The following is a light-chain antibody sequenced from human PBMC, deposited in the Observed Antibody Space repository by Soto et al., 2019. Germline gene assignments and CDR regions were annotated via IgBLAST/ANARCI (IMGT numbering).Light chain of an antibody. J-gene: IGKJ1*01. V-gene: IGKV1-8*01. CDR1: QDIGTY. CDR3: QQSYSTLWT. Sequence: AIRMTQSPSTFSASTGDRVTITCRATQDIGTYLAWYQQIAGKAPKLLIYAASSLQSGVPSRFSGSGSGTDFTLTISSLQPEDFATYYCQQSYSTLWTFGQGTKVDI. CDR2: AAS.